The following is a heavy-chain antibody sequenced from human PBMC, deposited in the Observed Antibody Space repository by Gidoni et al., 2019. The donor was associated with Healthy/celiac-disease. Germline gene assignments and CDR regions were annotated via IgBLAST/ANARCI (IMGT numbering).Heavy chain of an antibody. CDR2: ISYDGSNK. Sequence: QVQLVESGGGVVQPGRSLRLSCSAPGFTFSSYAMHWVRQAPGKGLEWVAVISYDGSNKYYADSVKGRFTIYRDNSKNTLYLQMNSLRAEDTAVYYCAREEGRGAFDIWGQGKMVTVSS. CDR1: GFTFSSYA. CDR3: AREEGRGAFDI. V-gene: IGHV3-30-3*01. J-gene: IGHJ3*02. D-gene: IGHD1-26*01.